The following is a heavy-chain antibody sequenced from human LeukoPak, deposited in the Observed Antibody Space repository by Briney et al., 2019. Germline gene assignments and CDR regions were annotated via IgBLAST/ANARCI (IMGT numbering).Heavy chain of an antibody. J-gene: IGHJ5*02. Sequence: SETLSLTCAVYGGSFSGYYWSWIRQPPGKGLEWIGEINHSGSTKYNPSLKSRVTISVDTSKNQFSLKLSSVTAADTAVYYCASYREIVLMVYAPRGFDPWGQGTLVTVSS. CDR2: INHSGST. CDR1: GGSFSGYY. CDR3: ASYREIVLMVYAPRGFDP. V-gene: IGHV4-34*01. D-gene: IGHD2-8*01.